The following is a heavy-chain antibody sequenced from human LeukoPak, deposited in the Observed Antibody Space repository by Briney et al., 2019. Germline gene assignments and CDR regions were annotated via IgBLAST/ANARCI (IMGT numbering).Heavy chain of an antibody. CDR1: GGSISSYY. CDR2: IYDSGST. J-gene: IGHJ3*01. CDR3: ASGGYCSSPSCYKYAFDF. D-gene: IGHD2-2*02. V-gene: IGHV4-59*01. Sequence: SETLSLTCTVSGGSISSYYWSWIRQPPGKGLEWIGYIYDSGSTNYNPSLKSRVTISVDTSKNQFSLKLSSVTAADTAVYYCASGGYCSSPSCYKYAFDFWGQGTMVTVSS.